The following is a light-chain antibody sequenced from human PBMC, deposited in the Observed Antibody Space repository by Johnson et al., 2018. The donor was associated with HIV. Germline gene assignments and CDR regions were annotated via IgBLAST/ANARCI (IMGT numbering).Light chain of an antibody. J-gene: IGLJ1*01. V-gene: IGLV1-51*01. Sequence: QSVLTQSPSVSAAPGQKVTISCSGSSSNIGNNYLSWYQQLPGTAPKLLIYDNNKRPSGIPDRFSGSKSGTSATLGITGLQTGDEADYYCGTWDSSLGGVFGTGTKVTVL. CDR2: DNN. CDR1: SSNIGNNY. CDR3: GTWDSSLGGV.